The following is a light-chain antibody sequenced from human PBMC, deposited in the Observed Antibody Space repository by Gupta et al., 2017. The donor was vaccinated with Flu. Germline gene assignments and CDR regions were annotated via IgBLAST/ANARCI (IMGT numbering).Light chain of an antibody. V-gene: IGLV3-19*01. Sequence: SSELTQDPAVSVALGQTVRITCQGDSLRSYYASWYQQKSGQAPVLVIYGKNNRPSGIPDRFSGSTSGNTASLTITGAQAEDEADYYCNSRDSSGNHLYVFGTGTKGTVL. J-gene: IGLJ1*01. CDR2: GKN. CDR1: SLRSYY. CDR3: NSRDSSGNHLYV.